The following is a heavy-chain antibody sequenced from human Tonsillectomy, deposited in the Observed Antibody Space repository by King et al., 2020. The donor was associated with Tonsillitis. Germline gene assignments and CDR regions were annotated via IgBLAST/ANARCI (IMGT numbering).Heavy chain of an antibody. D-gene: IGHD2-15*01. Sequence: VQLVESGGGLVKPGGSLRLSCAGSGFTFNNTWMSWVRQAPGKGLEWVGRIKTKTDGGTTEYAAPVKGRFTISRDEPKNTLYLQMNSLETDDTAIYACTTDRVAAWRGYWGQGTLVTVSS. J-gene: IGHJ4*02. V-gene: IGHV3-15*01. CDR2: IKTKTDGGTT. CDR1: GFTFNNTW. CDR3: TTDRVAAWRGY.